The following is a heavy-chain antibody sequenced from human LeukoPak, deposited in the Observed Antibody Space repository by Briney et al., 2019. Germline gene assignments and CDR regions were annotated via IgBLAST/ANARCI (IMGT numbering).Heavy chain of an antibody. CDR3: VRDSDDYYWALDF. V-gene: IGHV6-1*01. D-gene: IGHD3-10*01. CDR2: TYYRSRWGN. CDR1: GDSVSNNIAT. J-gene: IGHJ4*02. Sequence: SQTLSLTCAISGDSVSNNIATWNWVRQSPSRGLEWLGRTYYRSRWGNDYAISVKGRITINPDTSRNQFSLPLNSVTPEDTAVYYCVRDSDDYYWALDFWGQGTPVTVSS.